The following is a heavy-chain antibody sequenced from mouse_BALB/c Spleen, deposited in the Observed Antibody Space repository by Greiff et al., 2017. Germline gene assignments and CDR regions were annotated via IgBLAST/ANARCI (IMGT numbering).Heavy chain of an antibody. CDR2: IYPSDSYT. J-gene: IGHJ2*01. CDR1: GYTFTSYW. Sequence: QVQLQQPGAELVRPGASVKLSCKASGYTFTSYWINWVKQRPGQGLEWIGNIYPSDSYTNYNQKFKDKATLTVDKSSSTAYMQLSSPTSEDSTVHYCTREEYWGQGTTLTVSS. V-gene: IGHV1-69*02. CDR3: TREEY.